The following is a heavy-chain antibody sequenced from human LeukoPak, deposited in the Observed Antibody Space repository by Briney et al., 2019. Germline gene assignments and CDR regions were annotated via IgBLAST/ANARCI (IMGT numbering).Heavy chain of an antibody. Sequence: ASVKVSCKVSGYTLTELSMHWVRQAPGKGFEWMGRFDPEKGETIYAQKFQGRVTMTEDTSTDTAYMELSSLRSEDTAVYYCATEGYYDSSGYYTDYWGQGTLVTVSS. CDR2: FDPEKGET. V-gene: IGHV1-24*01. J-gene: IGHJ4*02. CDR3: ATEGYYDSSGYYTDY. CDR1: GYTLTELS. D-gene: IGHD3-22*01.